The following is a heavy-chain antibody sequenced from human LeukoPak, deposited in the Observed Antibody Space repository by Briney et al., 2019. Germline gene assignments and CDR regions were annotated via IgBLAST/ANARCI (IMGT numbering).Heavy chain of an antibody. Sequence: GGSLRLSCAASGFTFSNYSMNWVRQAPGKGLEWVSYISRSRSTIYYADSVKGRFTISRDNAKNSLYLQMHSLRAEDTAVYYCARLSRVYYGDYLRIYYYYYMDVWGKGTTVTVSS. CDR2: ISRSRSTI. CDR1: GFTFSNYS. CDR3: ARLSRVYYGDYLRIYYYYYMDV. J-gene: IGHJ6*03. D-gene: IGHD4-17*01. V-gene: IGHV3-48*01.